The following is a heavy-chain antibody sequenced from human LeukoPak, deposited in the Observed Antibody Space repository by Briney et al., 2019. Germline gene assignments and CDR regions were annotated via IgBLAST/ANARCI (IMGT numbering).Heavy chain of an antibody. CDR2: ISAYNGNT. V-gene: IGHV1-18*04. CDR3: ARGGSRSRRGDDAFDI. J-gene: IGHJ3*02. CDR1: GYTFTSYY. Sequence: GASVTVSCKASGYTFTSYYMHWVRQAPGQGLEWMGWISAYNGNTELAQKFQGRVTLATDASTSTAYVELRSLTSDDTAVYFCARGGSRSRRGDDAFDIWGQGTMVTVSS. D-gene: IGHD3-10*01.